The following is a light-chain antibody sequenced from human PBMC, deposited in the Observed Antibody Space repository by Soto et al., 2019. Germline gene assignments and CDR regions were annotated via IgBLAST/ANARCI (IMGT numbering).Light chain of an antibody. CDR1: SSDVGGYNY. Sequence: QSVLTQPASVSGSPGQSITISCTGTSSDVGGYNYVSWYQQHPGKAPKLMIYEVSNRPSGVPDRFSGSKSGNTASLTVSGLQADDEADYYCSSYAGNNNYVFXTGTKVTVL. J-gene: IGLJ1*01. V-gene: IGLV2-8*01. CDR2: EVS. CDR3: SSYAGNNNYV.